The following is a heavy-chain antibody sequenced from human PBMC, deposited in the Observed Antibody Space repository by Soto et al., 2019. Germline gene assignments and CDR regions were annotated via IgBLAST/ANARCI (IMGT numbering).Heavy chain of an antibody. CDR2: ISGSGGYT. D-gene: IGHD2-2*01. Sequence: GSLRLSCAASGFTFFAYAMTWVRQAPGKGLEWVSTISGSGGYTKYVQKFQGRVTMTTDTSTSTAYMELRSLKSDDTAVYYCARDVVLVPTTMDVWGQGTTVTVSS. CDR1: GFTFFAYA. CDR3: ARDVVLVPTTMDV. V-gene: IGHV3-23*01. J-gene: IGHJ6*02.